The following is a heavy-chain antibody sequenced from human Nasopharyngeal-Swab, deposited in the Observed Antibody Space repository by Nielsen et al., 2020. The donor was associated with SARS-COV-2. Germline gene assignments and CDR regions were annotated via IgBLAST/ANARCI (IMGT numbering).Heavy chain of an antibody. CDR1: GDGFTNFW. D-gene: IGHD4-17*01. V-gene: IGHV5-10-1*01. Sequence: GGSLRLSCKGSGDGFTNFWINWVRHTPGKGLEWMGRIDPSDSYTNYSPSFEGHVTISVDKSVSTAYLQWSSLKASDTAMYYCARRSTVTTYIYYGMDVWGQGTTVTVSS. CDR3: ARRSTVTTYIYYGMDV. CDR2: IDPSDSYT. J-gene: IGHJ6*02.